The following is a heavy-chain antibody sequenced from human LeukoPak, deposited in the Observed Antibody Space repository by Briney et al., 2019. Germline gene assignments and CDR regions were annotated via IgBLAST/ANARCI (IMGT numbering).Heavy chain of an antibody. CDR1: GFTFIKCS. V-gene: IGHV3-23*01. J-gene: IGHJ4*02. D-gene: IGHD6-19*01. CDR3: AKRSAESSGYFNY. CDR2: ITGSGAFT. Sequence: GGSLRLSCAASGFTFIKCSMTWVRQAPGKGLEWVSAITGSGAFTDYADSVKGRFTISRDNSKNTLYLQMNSLRAEDTAVYYCAKRSAESSGYFNYWGQGILVTVSS.